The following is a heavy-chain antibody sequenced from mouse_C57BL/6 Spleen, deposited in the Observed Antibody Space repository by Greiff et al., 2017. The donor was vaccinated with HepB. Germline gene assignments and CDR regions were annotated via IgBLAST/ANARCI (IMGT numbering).Heavy chain of an antibody. J-gene: IGHJ2*01. CDR2: ISSGGSYT. CDR1: GFTFSSYG. CDR3: ARHGERDYFDY. V-gene: IGHV5-6*01. Sequence: DVQLVESGGDLVKPGGSLKLSCAASGFTFSSYGMSWVRQTPDKRLEWVATISSGGSYTYYPDSVKGRFTISRDNAKNTLYLQMSSLKSEDTAMYYCARHGERDYFDYWGQGTTLTVSS.